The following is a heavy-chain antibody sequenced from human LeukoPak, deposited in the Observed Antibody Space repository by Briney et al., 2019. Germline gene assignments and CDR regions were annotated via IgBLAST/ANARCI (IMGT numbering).Heavy chain of an antibody. CDR3: AGHRGWYGPFDY. D-gene: IGHD6-19*01. J-gene: IGHJ4*02. CDR2: INHSGST. CDR1: GGSFSGYY. Sequence: SETLSLTCAIYGGSFSGYYWSWIRQPPGKGLEWIGEINHSGSTNYNPSLKSRVTISVDTSKNQFSLKLSSVTAADTAVYYCAGHRGWYGPFDYWGQGTLVTVSS. V-gene: IGHV4-34*01.